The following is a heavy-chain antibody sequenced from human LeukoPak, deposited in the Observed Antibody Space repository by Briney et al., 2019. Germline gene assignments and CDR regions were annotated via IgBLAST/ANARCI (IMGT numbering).Heavy chain of an antibody. CDR1: GGSISSSSYY. Sequence: PSETLSLTCTVSGGSISSSSYYWGWIRQPPGKGLEWIGSIYYSGSTYYNPSLKSRVTISVDTSKNQFSLKLSSVTAADTAVYYCARGTGELLLRSEPFDYWGQGTLVTVSS. J-gene: IGHJ4*02. CDR2: IYYSGST. V-gene: IGHV4-39*07. CDR3: ARGTGELLLRSEPFDY. D-gene: IGHD3-10*01.